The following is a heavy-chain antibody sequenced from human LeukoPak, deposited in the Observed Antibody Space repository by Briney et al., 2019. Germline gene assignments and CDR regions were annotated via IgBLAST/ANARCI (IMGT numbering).Heavy chain of an antibody. CDR2: INHSGST. D-gene: IGHD3-22*01. V-gene: IGHV4-34*01. CDR1: GGSFSGYY. CDR3: ARHRHYYDTSGYKRHSSDAFDI. J-gene: IGHJ3*02. Sequence: SETLSLTCAVYGGSFSGYYWSWIRQPPGKGLEWIGEINHSGSTNYNPSLKSRVTISGDRSKNQVSLKLSSVTAADTAVYYCARHRHYYDTSGYKRHSSDAFDIWGQGTMVTVSS.